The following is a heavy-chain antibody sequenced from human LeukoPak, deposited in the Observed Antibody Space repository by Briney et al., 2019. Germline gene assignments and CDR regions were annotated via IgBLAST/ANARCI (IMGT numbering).Heavy chain of an antibody. D-gene: IGHD3-9*01. CDR3: TTGAYDILTGYYHWYFDL. CDR2: IKSKTDGGTT. CDR1: GFNFTNAW. J-gene: IGHJ2*01. Sequence: GGSLRLSCAASGFNFTNAWMSWVRQAPGRGLEWVGRIKSKTDGGTTDYAAPVKDRFTISRDDSKNTLYLQMNSLKAEDTAVYYCTTGAYDILTGYYHWYFDLWGRGTLVTVSS. V-gene: IGHV3-15*01.